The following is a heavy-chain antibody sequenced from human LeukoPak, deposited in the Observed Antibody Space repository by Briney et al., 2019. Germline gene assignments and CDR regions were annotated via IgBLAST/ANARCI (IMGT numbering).Heavy chain of an antibody. Sequence: PSETLSLTCTVSGGSISSGSYYWSWIRQPAGKGLEWIGRIYTSGSTNYNSSLKGRVTISVDTSKNQFSLKLSSVTAADTAVYYCARNTVFWRYYYMDVWGKGTTVTVYS. V-gene: IGHV4-61*02. CDR3: ARNTVFWRYYYMDV. CDR1: GGSISSGSYY. D-gene: IGHD3-3*01. J-gene: IGHJ6*03. CDR2: IYTSGST.